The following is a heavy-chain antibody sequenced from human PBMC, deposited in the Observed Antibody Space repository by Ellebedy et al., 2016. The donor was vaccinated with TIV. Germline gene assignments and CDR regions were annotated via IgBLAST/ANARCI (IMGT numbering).Heavy chain of an antibody. D-gene: IGHD2-21*01. CDR1: GFTFSSYW. V-gene: IGHV3-74*01. CDR3: ARERRFCGNECFLYYYYGMDV. Sequence: GESLKISCAASGFTFSSYWMHWVRQAPGKGLVWVSRINSDGSSTSYADSVKGRFTISRDHSKNTLYLLMSSLRTEDTAVYYCARERRFCGNECFLYYYYGMDVWGQGTTVTVSS. CDR2: INSDGSST. J-gene: IGHJ6*02.